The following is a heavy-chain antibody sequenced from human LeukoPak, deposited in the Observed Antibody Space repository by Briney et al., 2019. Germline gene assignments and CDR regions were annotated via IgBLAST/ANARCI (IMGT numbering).Heavy chain of an antibody. D-gene: IGHD3-22*01. CDR1: GGSISSYY. CDR3: ARLWYYDSSGLGYYYYYGMDV. J-gene: IGHJ6*02. CDR2: IYYSGST. V-gene: IGHV4-59*08. Sequence: PSETLSLTCTVSGGSISSYYWSWIRQPPGKGLEWIGYIYYSGSTNYNPSLKSRVTISADTSKNQFSLKLSSVTAADTAVYYCARLWYYDSSGLGYYYYYGMDVWGQGTTVTVSS.